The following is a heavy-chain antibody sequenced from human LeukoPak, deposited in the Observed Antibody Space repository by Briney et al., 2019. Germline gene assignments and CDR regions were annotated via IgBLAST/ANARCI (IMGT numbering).Heavy chain of an antibody. D-gene: IGHD2-21*02. CDR3: AKAGRPYCGGDCYSDY. CDR2: ISGSGGST. Sequence: GGSLRLSCAASGFTFSSYNMNWVRQAPGKGLEWVSAISGSGGSTYYADSVKGRFTISRDNSKNTLYLQMNSLRAEDTAVYYCAKAGRPYCGGDCYSDYWGQGTLVTVSS. V-gene: IGHV3-23*01. J-gene: IGHJ4*02. CDR1: GFTFSSYN.